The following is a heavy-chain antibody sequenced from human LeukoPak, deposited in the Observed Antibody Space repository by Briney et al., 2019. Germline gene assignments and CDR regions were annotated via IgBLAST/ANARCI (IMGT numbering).Heavy chain of an antibody. CDR3: AKAAFYRSGGACYLEH. CDR2: ISGGGDST. CDR1: GFTFSSYW. V-gene: IGHV3-23*01. J-gene: IGHJ4*02. Sequence: QPGGSLRLSCAASGFTFSSYWMSWVRQAPGKGLEWVSIISGGGDSTYYADSVKGRFTISRDNSENTVVLQMNSLRAEDTAIYYCAKAAFYRSGGACYLEHWGQGTLVTVSS. D-gene: IGHD2-15*01.